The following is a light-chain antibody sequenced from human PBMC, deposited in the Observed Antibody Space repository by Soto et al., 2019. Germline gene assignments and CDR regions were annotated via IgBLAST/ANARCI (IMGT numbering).Light chain of an antibody. CDR1: QGIRKD. CDR3: LQHNSYPWT. CDR2: AAS. J-gene: IGKJ1*01. Sequence: DIQMTQSPSSLSASVGDRVTITCRASQGIRKDLGWYQQKPGKAPKRLIYAASTLQSGVPSRFSGSGSGTEFTLTIGSLQPEDFATYYCLQHNSYPWTFGQGTKVDIK. V-gene: IGKV1-17*01.